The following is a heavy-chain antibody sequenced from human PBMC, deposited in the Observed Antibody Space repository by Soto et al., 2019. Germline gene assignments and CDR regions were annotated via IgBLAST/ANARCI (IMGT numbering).Heavy chain of an antibody. J-gene: IGHJ4*02. D-gene: IGHD3-22*01. CDR1: GGTFSSYA. CDR2: IIPIFGTA. V-gene: IGHV1-69*01. Sequence: QVQLVQSGAEVKKPGSSVKVSCKASGGTFSSYAISWVRQAPGQGLEWMGGIIPIFGTANYAQKFQGRVTITADESTGTAYMELSSLRSEDTAVYYCASSYYYDSSGYYDYYFDYWGQGTLVTVSS. CDR3: ASSYYYDSSGYYDYYFDY.